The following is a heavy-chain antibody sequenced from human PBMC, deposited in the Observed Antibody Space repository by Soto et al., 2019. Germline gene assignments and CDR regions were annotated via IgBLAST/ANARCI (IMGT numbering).Heavy chain of an antibody. D-gene: IGHD5-18*01. V-gene: IGHV4-31*03. CDR3: ARVTAMVRTYGMDV. CDR1: GGSISSGGYY. J-gene: IGHJ6*02. Sequence: PSETLSLTCTVSGGSISSGGYYWSWIRHHPGKGLEWIGYIYYSGSTYYNPSLKSRVTISVDTSKNQFSLKLSSVTAADTAVYYCARVTAMVRTYGMDVWGQGTTVTVSS. CDR2: IYYSGST.